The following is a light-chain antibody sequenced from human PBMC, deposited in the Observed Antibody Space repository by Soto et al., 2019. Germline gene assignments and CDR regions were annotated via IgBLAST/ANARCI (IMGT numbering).Light chain of an antibody. CDR1: QSISSW. Sequence: DIQMTQSPSTLSASVGDRVTITCRASQSISSWLAWYQQKPGKAPKVLIYKASSLESGVPSSFSGSGSGTEFTLTISSLQPGDFATYYCQQYNSYPWTFGHGTKVEIK. V-gene: IGKV1-5*03. J-gene: IGKJ1*01. CDR2: KAS. CDR3: QQYNSYPWT.